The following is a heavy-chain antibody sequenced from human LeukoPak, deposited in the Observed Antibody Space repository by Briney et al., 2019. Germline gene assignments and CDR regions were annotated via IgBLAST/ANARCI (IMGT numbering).Heavy chain of an antibody. D-gene: IGHD3-22*01. J-gene: IGHJ4*02. CDR1: GGSISSSSYY. V-gene: IGHV4-61*02. Sequence: PSETLSLTCTVSGGSISSSSYYWSWIRQPAGKGLEWIGRIYTSGSTNYNPSLKSRVTMSVDTSKNQFSLKLSSVTAADTAVYYCARGYWYGGYFYFDYWGQGTLVTVSS. CDR2: IYTSGST. CDR3: ARGYWYGGYFYFDY.